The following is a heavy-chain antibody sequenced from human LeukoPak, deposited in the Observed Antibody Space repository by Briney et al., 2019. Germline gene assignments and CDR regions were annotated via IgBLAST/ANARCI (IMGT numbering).Heavy chain of an antibody. CDR2: IDIAGDT. J-gene: IGHJ2*01. CDR1: GFTLSNYD. V-gene: IGHV3-13*01. CDR3: ARTTVTSGPYWYFDL. D-gene: IGHD4-17*01. Sequence: GGSLRPSCAASGFTLSNYDIHWVRQATGEGLEWVSGIDIAGDTYYPGSVRGRFTISRENAENSLYLQMNSLRAGDTGVYYCARTTVTSGPYWYFDLWGRGNLVTVS.